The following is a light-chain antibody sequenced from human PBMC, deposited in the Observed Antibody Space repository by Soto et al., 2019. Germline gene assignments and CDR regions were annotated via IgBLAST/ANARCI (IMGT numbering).Light chain of an antibody. CDR3: QQYGGSPRT. Sequence: EIVLTQSPGTLSLSPGEGATLSCRASQSISSNFLAWYQQKRGQAPRLLIHGASNRATGIPDRFSGSGSGIDFTLAIPRLEHEDFAVYYCQQYGGSPRTFGQGTKVE. J-gene: IGKJ1*01. CDR2: GAS. CDR1: QSISSNF. V-gene: IGKV3-20*01.